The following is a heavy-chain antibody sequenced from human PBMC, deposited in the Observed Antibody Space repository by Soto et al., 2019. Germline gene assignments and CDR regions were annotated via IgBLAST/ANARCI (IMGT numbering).Heavy chain of an antibody. CDR1: GGSISSSSYY. D-gene: IGHD3-10*01. J-gene: IGHJ4*02. CDR3: ATLWGQD. CDR2: IYYSGST. Sequence: QLQLQESGPGLVKPSETLSLTCTVSGGSISSSSYYWGWIRQPPGKGLEWIGRIYYSGSTYYNPSLKGRVTMSVDTSKNQFSLRLSSVTGADTAVYYCATLWGQDWCEGIIVTV. V-gene: IGHV4-39*01.